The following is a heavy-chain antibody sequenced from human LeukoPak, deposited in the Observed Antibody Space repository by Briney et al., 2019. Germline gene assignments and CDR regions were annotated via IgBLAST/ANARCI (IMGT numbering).Heavy chain of an antibody. Sequence: ASVKVSCKASGYTFTSYGISWVRQAPGQGLEWMGWISAYNGNTNYAQKLQGRVTMTTDTSTSTAYMELRSLGSDDTAAYYCARDYRVSWGTTDYFDYWGQGTLVTVSS. CDR3: ARDYRVSWGTTDYFDY. V-gene: IGHV1-18*01. J-gene: IGHJ4*02. CDR1: GYTFTSYG. D-gene: IGHD3-16*01. CDR2: ISAYNGNT.